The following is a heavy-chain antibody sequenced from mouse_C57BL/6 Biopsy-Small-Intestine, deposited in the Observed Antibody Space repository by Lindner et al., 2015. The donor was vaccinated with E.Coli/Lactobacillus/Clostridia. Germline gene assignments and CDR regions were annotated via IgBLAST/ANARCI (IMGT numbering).Heavy chain of an antibody. Sequence: VQLQESGPGLVAALTDASSITCTVSGFSLTNYGVDWVRQPPGKGLEWLGVIWGGGSTNYNSALMSRLNINKDDSKSQVFLKMNSLQTDDTAMYYCAKRYGNFGGYALDYWGQGTSVTVSS. CDR3: AKRYGNFGGYALDY. V-gene: IGHV2-9*01. D-gene: IGHD2-1*01. J-gene: IGHJ4*01. CDR2: IWGGGST. CDR1: GFSLTNYG.